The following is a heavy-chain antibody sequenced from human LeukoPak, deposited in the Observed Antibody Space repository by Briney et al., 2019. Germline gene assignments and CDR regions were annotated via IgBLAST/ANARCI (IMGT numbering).Heavy chain of an antibody. CDR3: ATSDTVSTCNWFDP. CDR1: GGSISSNTYF. CDR2: IRYSGST. J-gene: IGHJ5*02. Sequence: PSETLSLTCNVSGGSISSNTYFWGWIRRPPGKGLEWIGSIRYSGSTYYNPSLKSRVTISVDTSKNQFSLNLSSLTAADTAVYYCATSDTVSTCNWFDPWGQGTLVTVS. V-gene: IGHV4-39*01. D-gene: IGHD5/OR15-5a*01.